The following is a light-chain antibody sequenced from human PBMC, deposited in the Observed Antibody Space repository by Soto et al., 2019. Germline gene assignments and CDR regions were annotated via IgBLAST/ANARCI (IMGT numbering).Light chain of an antibody. CDR2: AAS. J-gene: IGKJ4*01. CDR1: QSISSY. CDR3: QQSYSTPLT. V-gene: IGKV1-39*01. Sequence: DIQMTQSPSSLSASVGDRVTITCRASQSISSYLNWYQQKPGKAPKLLIYAASSLQSGVPSRFSGSGSGTDFHLTISKLQPEDFATYYFQQSYSTPLTFGGGTKVEIK.